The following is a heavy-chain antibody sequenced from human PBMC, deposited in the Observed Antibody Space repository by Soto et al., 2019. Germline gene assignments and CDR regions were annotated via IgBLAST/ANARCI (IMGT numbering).Heavy chain of an antibody. CDR1: GGSISSSSYY. J-gene: IGHJ5*02. Sequence: SETLSLTCTVSGGSISSSSYYWGWIRQPPGKGLEWIGSIYYSGSTYYNPSLKSRVTISVDTSKNQFSLKLSSVTAADTAVYYCASGSRKSGWFDPWGQGTLVTVSS. D-gene: IGHD3-10*01. CDR2: IYYSGST. V-gene: IGHV4-39*07. CDR3: ASGSRKSGWFDP.